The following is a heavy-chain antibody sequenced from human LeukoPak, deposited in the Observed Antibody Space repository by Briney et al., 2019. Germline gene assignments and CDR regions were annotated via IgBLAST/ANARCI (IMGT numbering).Heavy chain of an antibody. CDR2: IHYSGST. CDR3: ARGLGPTAMLDP. CDR1: SGSISSYN. J-gene: IGHJ5*02. D-gene: IGHD1-14*01. V-gene: IGHV4-59*01. Sequence: NTSETLSLTCTVSSGSISSYNWSWIRQPPGKGLEWIGYIHYSGSTNYNPSLKSRVSISVETSKNQFSLKLSSVTAADTAVYYCARGLGPTAMLDPWGEGTLVTVSS.